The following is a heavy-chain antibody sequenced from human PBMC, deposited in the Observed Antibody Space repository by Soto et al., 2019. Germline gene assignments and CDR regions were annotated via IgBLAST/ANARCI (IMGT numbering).Heavy chain of an antibody. J-gene: IGHJ4*02. CDR3: VRDLHEPLATDALRVAN. D-gene: IGHD2-15*01. CDR2: ISSTGSGT. Sequence: PGGSLRLSCAASGFTFSSYEMHRVRQAPGKGLEWISYISSTGSGTHYADSVKGRFTMSRDNTKNSVSLQMSSLRAEDTAVYYCVRDLHEPLATDALRVANWGQGTQVTAPQ. V-gene: IGHV3-48*03. CDR1: GFTFSSYE.